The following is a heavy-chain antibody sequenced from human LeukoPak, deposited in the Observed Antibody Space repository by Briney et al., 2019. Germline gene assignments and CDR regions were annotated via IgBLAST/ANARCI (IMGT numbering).Heavy chain of an antibody. J-gene: IGHJ4*02. Sequence: PGGSLRLSCAASGFTFSSYWMSWVRQAPGKGLEWVANIKQDGSEKYYVDSVKGRFTISRDNAKNSLYLQMNGLRAEDTAVYYCARGSSWYGYYFDYWGQGTLVTVSS. D-gene: IGHD6-13*01. CDR3: ARGSSWYGYYFDY. V-gene: IGHV3-7*01. CDR2: IKQDGSEK. CDR1: GFTFSSYW.